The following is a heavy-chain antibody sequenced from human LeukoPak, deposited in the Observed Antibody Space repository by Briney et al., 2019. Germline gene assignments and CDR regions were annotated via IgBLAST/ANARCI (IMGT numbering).Heavy chain of an antibody. CDR2: MRSKTNNYAT. CDR1: GFTFSGSA. CDR3: AMPTVPFDY. D-gene: IGHD2-2*01. V-gene: IGHV3-73*01. J-gene: IGHJ4*02. Sequence: SGGSLRLSCAASGFTFSGSAIHWVRQASGKGLEWVGRMRSKTNNYATAYAASVKGRFTISRDDSKNTAYLQMNSLNTEDAAVYYCAMPTVPFDYWGQGTLVTVSS.